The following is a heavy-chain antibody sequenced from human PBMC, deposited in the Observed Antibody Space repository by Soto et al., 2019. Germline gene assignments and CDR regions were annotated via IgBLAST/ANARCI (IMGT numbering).Heavy chain of an antibody. CDR1: GESFSGYY. CDR2: INHSGST. Sequence: QVQLQQWGAGLLKPSETLSLTCAVYGESFSGYYWSWIRQPPGKGLEWIGEINHSGSTNYNPSLKXXVXLSVDTSKNQFSLKLSPVTAADTAVYYCARSYGSSWYMTFDYWGQGTLVTVSS. V-gene: IGHV4-34*01. J-gene: IGHJ4*02. D-gene: IGHD6-13*01. CDR3: ARSYGSSWYMTFDY.